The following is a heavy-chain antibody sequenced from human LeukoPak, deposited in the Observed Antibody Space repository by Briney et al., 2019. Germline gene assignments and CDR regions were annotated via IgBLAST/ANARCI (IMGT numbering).Heavy chain of an antibody. V-gene: IGHV4-59*12. CDR2: IYYSGST. J-gene: IGHJ3*02. Sequence: SETLSLTCTVSGGSISSYYWSWIRQPPGKGLEWIGYIYYSGSTNYNPSLKSRVTISVDKSKNQFSLKLSSVTAADTAVYYCARARFGESPIGIWGQGTMVTVSS. CDR1: GGSISSYY. D-gene: IGHD3-10*01. CDR3: ARARFGESPIGI.